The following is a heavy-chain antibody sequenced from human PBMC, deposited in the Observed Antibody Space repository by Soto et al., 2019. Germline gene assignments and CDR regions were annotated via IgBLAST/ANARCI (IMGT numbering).Heavy chain of an antibody. V-gene: IGHV3-48*02. CDR2: ISSGSSRI. CDR1: GFTFSNYD. CDR3: ARVIYGGWATIKDYYYYAMDV. Sequence: EVQLVESGGGLVQPGGSLRLSCAASGFTFSNYDMNWVRQAPGKGLEWVSYISSGSSRIFYADSVKGRFTISRDNAKNSLYLQMNSLRDEDTAVYYCARVIYGGWATIKDYYYYAMDVWGQGTTVNVSS. D-gene: IGHD5-12*01. J-gene: IGHJ6*02.